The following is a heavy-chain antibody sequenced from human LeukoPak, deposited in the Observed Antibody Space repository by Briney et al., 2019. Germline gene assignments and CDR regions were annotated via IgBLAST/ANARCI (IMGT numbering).Heavy chain of an antibody. CDR2: IYYSGST. J-gene: IGHJ4*02. D-gene: IGHD3-10*01. V-gene: IGHV4-39*07. Sequence: SETLSLTCTVSGGSISSSSYYWGWIRQPPGKGLEWIGSIYYSGSTYYNPSLKSRVTISVDTSKNQSSLKLSSVTAADTAVYYCARICGTGCFDYWGQGTLVTVSS. CDR1: GGSISSSSYY. CDR3: ARICGTGCFDY.